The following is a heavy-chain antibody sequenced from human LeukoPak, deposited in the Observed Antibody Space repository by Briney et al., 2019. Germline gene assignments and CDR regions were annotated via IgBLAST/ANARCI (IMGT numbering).Heavy chain of an antibody. CDR3: ASHSQHQLLYFDY. CDR2: IYYSGST. Sequence: SETLSLTCTVSGGSISSYYWSWIRQPPGRGGEGIGYIYYSGSTNYNPSLKSRVTISVDTSKNQFSLKLSSVTAADTAVYYCASHSQHQLLYFDYWGQGTLVTVSS. V-gene: IGHV4-59*08. J-gene: IGHJ4*02. CDR1: GGSISSYY. D-gene: IGHD2-2*01.